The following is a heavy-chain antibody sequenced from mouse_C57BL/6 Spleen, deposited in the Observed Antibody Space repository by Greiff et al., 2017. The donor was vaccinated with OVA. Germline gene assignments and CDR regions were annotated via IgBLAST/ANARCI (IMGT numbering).Heavy chain of an antibody. CDR1: GYTFTSYW. J-gene: IGHJ1*03. D-gene: IGHD2-5*01. Sequence: QVQLQQSGAELVKPGASVKLSCKASGYTFTSYWMQWVKQRPGQGLEWIGEIDPSDSYTNYNQKFKGKATLTVDTSSSTAYMQLSSLTSEDSAVYYCARRIYYINPYWYFEVWGTGTTVTVSS. CDR2: IDPSDSYT. CDR3: ARRIYYINPYWYFEV. V-gene: IGHV1-50*01.